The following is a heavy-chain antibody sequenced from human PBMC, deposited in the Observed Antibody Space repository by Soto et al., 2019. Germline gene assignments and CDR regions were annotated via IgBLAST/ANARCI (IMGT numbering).Heavy chain of an antibody. V-gene: IGHV3-48*01. D-gene: IGHD1-26*01. CDR1: GFSFSTYA. J-gene: IGHJ3*02. CDR2: ISSSGMTI. Sequence: PGGSLRLSCAASGFSFSTYAMKWVRQAPGKGLEWVAYISSSGMTIYYADSVKGRFTISRDNSKNTLYLQMNSLRAEDTAVYYCARDRALVGGSSYDAFDIWGQGTMVTVSS. CDR3: ARDRALVGGSSYDAFDI.